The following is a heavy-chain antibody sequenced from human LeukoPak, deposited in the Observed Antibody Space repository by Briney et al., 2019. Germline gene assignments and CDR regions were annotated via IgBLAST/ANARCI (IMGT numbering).Heavy chain of an antibody. V-gene: IGHV3-64*02. D-gene: IGHD1-26*01. J-gene: IGHJ4*02. CDR3: ARDGKAKNDF. CDR1: GFTFSRYA. Sequence: PGGSLRLSCAASGFTFSRYAMQWVRQAPDKRLEYVSGMDDSGAHTYYADSVKGRFTMSRDNSRDTLYLQMGSLRPEDTAVYYCARDGKAKNDFWGQGTLVTLST. CDR2: MDDSGAHT.